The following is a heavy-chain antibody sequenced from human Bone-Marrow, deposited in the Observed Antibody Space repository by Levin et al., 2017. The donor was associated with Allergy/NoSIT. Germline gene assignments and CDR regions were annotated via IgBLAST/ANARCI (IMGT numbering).Heavy chain of an antibody. CDR3: AKDDGHYDDSNRYSLDF. CDR1: GFTFDDYA. D-gene: IGHD3-22*01. V-gene: IGHV3-43*01. Sequence: GGSLRLSCAASGFTFDDYAMHWVRQVPGKGLEWVSFINWDGGTTFYADSVKGRFTISRDNSNDSLYLQLDSLRTEDTSFYFCAKDDGHYDDSNRYSLDFSGQGTLVTV. J-gene: IGHJ4*02. CDR2: INWDGGTT.